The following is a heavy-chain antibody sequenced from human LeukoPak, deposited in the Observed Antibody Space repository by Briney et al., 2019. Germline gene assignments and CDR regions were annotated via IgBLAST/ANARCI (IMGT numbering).Heavy chain of an antibody. J-gene: IGHJ4*02. CDR1: GGSFSGYY. CDR3: ARTTRIDYGDYSFDY. D-gene: IGHD4-17*01. Sequence: SETLSLTCAVYGGSFSGYYWSWIRQPPGKGLEWIGEINHSGSTNYNPSLKSRVTISVDTSKNQFSLKLSSVTAADTAVYYCARTTRIDYGDYSFDYWGQGTLVTVSS. CDR2: INHSGST. V-gene: IGHV4-34*01.